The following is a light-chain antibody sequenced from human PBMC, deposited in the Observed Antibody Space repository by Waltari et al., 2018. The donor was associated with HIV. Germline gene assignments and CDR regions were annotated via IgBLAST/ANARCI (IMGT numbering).Light chain of an antibody. CDR2: QDS. Sequence: SYELTQPPSVSVSPGQTASITCSGDKLGDKYACWYQQKPGQSPVLVIYQDSKRTSGIPERFSGSNSGNTATLTISGTQARDEADYYCQAWDSSIHVVFGGGTKLTVL. J-gene: IGLJ2*01. CDR1: KLGDKY. CDR3: QAWDSSIHVV. V-gene: IGLV3-1*01.